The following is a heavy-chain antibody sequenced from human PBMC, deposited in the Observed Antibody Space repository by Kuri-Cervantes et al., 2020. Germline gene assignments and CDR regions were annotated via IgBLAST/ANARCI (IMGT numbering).Heavy chain of an antibody. CDR3: ARARRYGVGSYDYLYMDV. V-gene: IGHV3-7*01. Sequence: GESLKISCAASGFIFSSYWMSWVRQAPGKGLEWVANINQEGSEKYYVDSVKGRFTISRDNAKKSVYLQMNSLRAEDTAVYYCARARRYGVGSYDYLYMDVWGKGTTVTVSS. J-gene: IGHJ6*03. CDR2: INQEGSEK. D-gene: IGHD3-10*01. CDR1: GFIFSSYW.